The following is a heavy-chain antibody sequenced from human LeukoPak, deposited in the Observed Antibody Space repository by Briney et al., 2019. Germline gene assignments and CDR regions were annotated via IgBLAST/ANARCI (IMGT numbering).Heavy chain of an antibody. CDR3: APTGVYGSGSYEY. Sequence: GGSLRLSCAASGFTFSDYNMNWVRQAPGKGLEWVSYISSSSSSIYYADSVKGRFTISRDNAKNSLYLHMNSLRDEDTAVYYCAPTGVYGSGSYEYWGQGTLVTVSS. D-gene: IGHD3-10*01. V-gene: IGHV3-48*02. J-gene: IGHJ4*02. CDR1: GFTFSDYN. CDR2: ISSSSSSI.